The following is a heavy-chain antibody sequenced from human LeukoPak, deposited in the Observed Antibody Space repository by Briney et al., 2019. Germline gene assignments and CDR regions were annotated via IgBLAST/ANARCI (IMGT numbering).Heavy chain of an antibody. V-gene: IGHV1-46*01. Sequence: ASVKVSCKASGYTFTSYYMHWVRQAPGQGLEWMGIINPSGGSTSYAQKFQGRVTMTRDMSTSTVYMELSSLRSEDTAVYCCARDLGGYYLGYWGQGTLVTVSS. CDR1: GYTFTSYY. D-gene: IGHD3-22*01. CDR3: ARDLGGYYLGY. CDR2: INPSGGST. J-gene: IGHJ4*02.